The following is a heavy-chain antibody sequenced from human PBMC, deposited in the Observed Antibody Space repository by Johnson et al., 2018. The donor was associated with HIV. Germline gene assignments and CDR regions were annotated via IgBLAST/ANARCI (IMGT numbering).Heavy chain of an antibody. D-gene: IGHD1-14*01. V-gene: IGHV3-30*04. CDR2: ISYDGSKI. CDR3: ARGGIEYNIPLGVGYAFDV. J-gene: IGHJ3*01. Sequence: QMLLVESGGGVVQPGRSLRLSCAASGFPFSNFAMHWVRQAPGKGLEWVAIISYDGSKIFYSDSVKGRFTISRDNSKNTLFLQMNRLTAEDTALYYSARGGIEYNIPLGVGYAFDVWGQGTMVTVSS. CDR1: GFPFSNFA.